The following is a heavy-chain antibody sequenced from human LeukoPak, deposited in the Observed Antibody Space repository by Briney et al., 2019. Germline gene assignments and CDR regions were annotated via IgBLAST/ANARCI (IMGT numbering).Heavy chain of an antibody. Sequence: GGSLRLSCAASGFTFSSYGMHWVRQAPGKGLEWVAVIWYDGSNKYYADSVKGRFTISRDNAKNSLYLQMNSLRAEDTAVYYCARFVWFDPWGQGTLVTVSS. V-gene: IGHV3-33*01. CDR3: ARFVWFDP. J-gene: IGHJ5*02. CDR1: GFTFSSYG. CDR2: IWYDGSNK.